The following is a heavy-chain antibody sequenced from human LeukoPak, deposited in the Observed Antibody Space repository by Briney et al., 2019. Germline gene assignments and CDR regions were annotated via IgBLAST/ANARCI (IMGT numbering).Heavy chain of an antibody. CDR3: ARHKNKNQYSGSWRYYYYMDV. CDR2: INHSGST. Sequence: SETLSLTCTVSGGSINSSSYYWGWIRQPPGKGLEWIGEINHSGSTNYNPSLKSRATISVDTSKNQFSLKLSSVTAADTAVYYCARHKNKNQYSGSWRYYYYMDVWGKGTTVTISS. D-gene: IGHD1-26*01. V-gene: IGHV4-39*01. CDR1: GGSINSSSYY. J-gene: IGHJ6*03.